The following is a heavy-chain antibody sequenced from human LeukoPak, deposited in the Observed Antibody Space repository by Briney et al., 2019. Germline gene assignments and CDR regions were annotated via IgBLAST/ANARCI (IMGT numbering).Heavy chain of an antibody. J-gene: IGHJ4*02. D-gene: IGHD2-2*02. Sequence: PSETLSLTCAVYGGSFSGYYWSWIRQPPGKGLEWIGEINHSGSTNYNPSLKSRVTISVDTSKNQFSLKLSSVTAADTAAYYCARLYCSSTSCYTFDYWGQGTLVTVSS. CDR2: INHSGST. V-gene: IGHV4-34*01. CDR1: GGSFSGYY. CDR3: ARLYCSSTSCYTFDY.